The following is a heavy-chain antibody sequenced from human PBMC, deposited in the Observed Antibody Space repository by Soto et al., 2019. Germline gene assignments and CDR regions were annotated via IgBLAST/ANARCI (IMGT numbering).Heavy chain of an antibody. CDR1: GGSFSDYY. J-gene: IGHJ4*02. CDR3: ARKPIYHFFAGYYSVDY. CDR2: INHSGTT. D-gene: IGHD3-9*01. V-gene: IGHV4-34*01. Sequence: QVQLRQWGAGLLKPSETLSLTCAVFGGSFSDYYWTWIRQPPGKGLEWIGEINHSGTTSYNPSLHSRLTISVVTSNNQFSRKLSSVTAADTAVYYCARKPIYHFFAGYYSVDYWGQGTLVTVSS.